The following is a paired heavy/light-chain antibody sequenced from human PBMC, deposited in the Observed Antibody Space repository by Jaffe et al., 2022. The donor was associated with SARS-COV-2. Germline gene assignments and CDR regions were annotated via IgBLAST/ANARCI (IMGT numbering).Heavy chain of an antibody. CDR1: GDSVSSNTAA. J-gene: IGHJ3*01. CDR2: TYYRSSWNN. D-gene: IGHD2-21*01. CDR3: ARHRERRVYLGDTILPFDL. V-gene: IGHV6-1*01. Sequence: QAQLQQSGPGLVKPSQTLSLTCAISGDSVSSNTAAWNWIRQSPSRGLEWLGRTYYRSSWNNDYAPHVRSRIVINADTSNNRFSLRLNSVTPEDTAVYYCARHRERRVYLGDTILPFDLWGQGTTVTVSP.
Light chain of an antibody. Sequence: DIQMTQTPSSLSASVGDRVTITCRASQRIGFYLNWYQQKSGKAPKLLIYATSSLETGVPSRFSGSGSGTEFTLTVSTLQPEDFATFFCEQSYSTPRTFGQGTRIEIK. CDR1: QRIGFY. CDR2: ATS. J-gene: IGKJ1*01. CDR3: EQSYSTPRT. V-gene: IGKV1-39*01.